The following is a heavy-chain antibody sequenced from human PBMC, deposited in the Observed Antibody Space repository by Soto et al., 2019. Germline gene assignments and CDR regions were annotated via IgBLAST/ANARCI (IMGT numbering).Heavy chain of an antibody. CDR1: GFTFSSYN. Sequence: EVQLVESGGGLVKPGGSLRLSCAASGFTFSSYNMNWVRQAPGKGLEWVSSISSSSSYIYYADSVKGRFTISRDNAKNSLYRQMNSLRAEDTAVYYCASTRREGYNTYYYYYGMDVWGQGSTVTVSS. CDR3: ASTRREGYNTYYYYYGMDV. D-gene: IGHD5-12*01. CDR2: ISSSSSYI. V-gene: IGHV3-21*01. J-gene: IGHJ6*02.